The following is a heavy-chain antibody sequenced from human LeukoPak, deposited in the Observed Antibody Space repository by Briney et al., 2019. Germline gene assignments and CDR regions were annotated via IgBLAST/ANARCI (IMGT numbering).Heavy chain of an antibody. Sequence: ASVKVSCKASGYTFTSHDINWVRQAPGQGLEWMGWMKPKSGETGYAQKFQGRATMTRDTSINTAYMELRSLTSEDTAVYYCARDYGGNSGWFDPWGQGTLVTVSS. CDR3: ARDYGGNSGWFDP. CDR2: MKPKSGET. D-gene: IGHD4-23*01. V-gene: IGHV1-8*01. J-gene: IGHJ5*02. CDR1: GYTFTSHD.